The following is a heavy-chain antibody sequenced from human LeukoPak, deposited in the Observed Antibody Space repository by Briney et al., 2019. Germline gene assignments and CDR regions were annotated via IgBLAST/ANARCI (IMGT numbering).Heavy chain of an antibody. CDR2: IYPGDSDT. J-gene: IGHJ6*03. D-gene: IGHD2-2*01. V-gene: IGHV5-51*01. Sequence: GESLKISCKGSGYSFPSYWIGWVRQMPGKGLEWIGIIYPGDSDTRYSPSFQGQVTISADKSISTAYLQWSSLKASDTAMYYCARIPYCSSTSCYPIIDYYMDVWGKGTTVTVSS. CDR3: ARIPYCSSTSCYPIIDYYMDV. CDR1: GYSFPSYW.